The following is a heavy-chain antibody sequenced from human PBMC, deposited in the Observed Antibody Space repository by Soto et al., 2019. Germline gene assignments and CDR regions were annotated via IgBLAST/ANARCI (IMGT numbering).Heavy chain of an antibody. CDR2: LSAYNGDT. CDR1: GYTFINYG. D-gene: IGHD1-26*01. J-gene: IGHJ3*01. Sequence: QVQLVQSGAEVKKPGASVRVSCKTSGYTFINYGITWVRQAPGQGLEWMGWLSAYNGDTSSSEKLQDRFTMTTDTSTNTVYMDLRSLTSDDTAVYYCARWRAIVGGGEAIDVWGQGTMVIVSS. V-gene: IGHV1-18*01. CDR3: ARWRAIVGGGEAIDV.